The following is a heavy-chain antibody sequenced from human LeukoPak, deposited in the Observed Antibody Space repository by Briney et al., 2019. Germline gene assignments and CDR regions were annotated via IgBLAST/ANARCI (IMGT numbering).Heavy chain of an antibody. CDR2: IYYIGST. J-gene: IGHJ4*02. CDR1: GGSLSYYY. D-gene: IGHD6-19*01. V-gene: IGHV4-59*08. Sequence: TSETLSLTCTVSGGSLSYYYWSWIRQPPGKGLEWIGYIYYIGSTNYNPSLKTRVTISVDTSKNQFSLKLSSVTAADTAVYYCARGISSGLTAPYFFDSWGQGTLVSVSS. CDR3: ARGISSGLTAPYFFDS.